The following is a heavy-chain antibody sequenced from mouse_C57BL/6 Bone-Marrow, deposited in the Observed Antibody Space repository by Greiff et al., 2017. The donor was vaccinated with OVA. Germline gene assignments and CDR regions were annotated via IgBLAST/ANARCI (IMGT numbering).Heavy chain of an antibody. D-gene: IGHD2-5*01. CDR3: ARSRCYSKRWFAY. Sequence: EVNVVESGGGLVQSGRSLRLSCATSGFTFSDFYMEWVRQAPGKGLEWIAASRNKANDYTKEYSASVKGRFIVSRDTSHSILYLQMNALRAEDTAIYDCARSRCYSKRWFAYWGQGTLVTVSA. J-gene: IGHJ3*01. CDR1: GFTFSDFY. V-gene: IGHV7-1*01. CDR2: SRNKANDYTK.